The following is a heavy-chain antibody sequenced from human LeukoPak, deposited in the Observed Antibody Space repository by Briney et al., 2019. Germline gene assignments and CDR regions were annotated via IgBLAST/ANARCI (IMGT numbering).Heavy chain of an antibody. Sequence: GGSLRLSCAASGFTFSSYSMNWVRQAPGKGLEWVAVIWYDGSNKYYADSVKGRFTISRDNSKNTLYLQMNSLRAEDTAVYYCARVWFGEADAFDIWGQGTMVTVSS. CDR3: ARVWFGEADAFDI. CDR2: IWYDGSNK. J-gene: IGHJ3*02. CDR1: GFTFSSYS. V-gene: IGHV3-33*08. D-gene: IGHD3-10*01.